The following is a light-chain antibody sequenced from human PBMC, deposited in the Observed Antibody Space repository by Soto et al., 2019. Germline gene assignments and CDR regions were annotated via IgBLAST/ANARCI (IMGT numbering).Light chain of an antibody. J-gene: IGKJ1*01. CDR2: KAS. CDR1: QTISSW. CDR3: QNYNSYSEA. V-gene: IGKV1-5*03. Sequence: DIQMTQSPSTLSGSVGDRVTITCRASQTISSWLAWYQQKPGKAPKLLIYKASTLKSGVPSRFSGSGSGTEFTLTISSLQPDDFATYYCQNYNSYSEALGQGSKVDIK.